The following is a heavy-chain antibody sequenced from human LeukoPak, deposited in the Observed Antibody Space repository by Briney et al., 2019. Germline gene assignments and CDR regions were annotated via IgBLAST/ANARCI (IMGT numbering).Heavy chain of an antibody. CDR2: IIAHNGKT. CDR3: ARRDSGTTIRDY. Sequence: ASVKVPCKTSGYTFTNYGVTWVRQAPGQGLEWMGWIIAHNGKTNYAQNLQGRVTMTTDTSTSTAYMEMRTLISDDTAVYYCARRDSGTTIRDYWGQGTLVTVSS. J-gene: IGHJ4*02. V-gene: IGHV1-18*01. CDR1: GYTFTNYG. D-gene: IGHD1-26*01.